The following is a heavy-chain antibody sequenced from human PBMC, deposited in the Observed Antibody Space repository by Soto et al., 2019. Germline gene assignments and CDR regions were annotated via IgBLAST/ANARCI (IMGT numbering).Heavy chain of an antibody. D-gene: IGHD3-22*01. Sequence: ASVKVSCKTSGFAFTTHAIHWVRQAPGQSLEWMGWINAGNGNTKYSQRFQDRVTITRDTSASTAYMELSSLRSEDRAVYYCARRNSSGPIYHWGQGTLVPVSS. J-gene: IGHJ5*02. V-gene: IGHV1-3*01. CDR3: ARRNSSGPIYH. CDR2: INAGNGNT. CDR1: GFAFTTHA.